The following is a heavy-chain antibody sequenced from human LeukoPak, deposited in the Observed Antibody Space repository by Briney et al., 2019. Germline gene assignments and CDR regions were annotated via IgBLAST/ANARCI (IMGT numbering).Heavy chain of an antibody. Sequence: MTGGSLRLSCAASGFTFSSYSMNWVRQAPGKGLERVSSISSSSSYIYYADSVKGRFTISRDNAKNSLYLQMNSLRAEDTAVYYCARDFTRYDFWSGEFASYRGQGTLVTVSS. D-gene: IGHD3-3*01. CDR2: ISSSSSYI. V-gene: IGHV3-21*01. CDR1: GFTFSSYS. CDR3: ARDFTRYDFWSGEFASY. J-gene: IGHJ4*02.